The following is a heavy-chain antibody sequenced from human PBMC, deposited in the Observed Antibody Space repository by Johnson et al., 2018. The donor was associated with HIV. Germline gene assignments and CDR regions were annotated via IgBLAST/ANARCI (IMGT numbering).Heavy chain of an antibody. CDR2: IKQDGSEK. CDR1: GFTFSSYW. CDR3: AKGRGVLDI. Sequence: VQLVESGGGLVQPGGSLRLSCAASGFTFSSYWMSWVRQAPGKGLEWVANIKQDGSEKYYVESVKGRFTISRDNAKNSLYLQMNSLRAEDTALYYCAKGRGVLDIVGHGTVVTGSS. J-gene: IGHJ3*02. V-gene: IGHV3-7*03.